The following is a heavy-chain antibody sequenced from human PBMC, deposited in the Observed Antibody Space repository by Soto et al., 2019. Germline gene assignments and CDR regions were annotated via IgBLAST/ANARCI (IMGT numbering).Heavy chain of an antibody. J-gene: IGHJ4*02. CDR3: AHRGYCSGGSCYLFDY. Sequence: SGPTLVNPTQTLTLTCTFSGFSLSTSLVCVGWIRQPPGKALEWLALIYWNDDKRYSPSLKSRLTITKDTSKNQVVLTMTNMDPVDTATYYCAHRGYCSGGSCYLFDYWGQGTLVTV. CDR1: GFSLSTSLVC. CDR2: IYWNDDK. D-gene: IGHD2-15*01. V-gene: IGHV2-5*01.